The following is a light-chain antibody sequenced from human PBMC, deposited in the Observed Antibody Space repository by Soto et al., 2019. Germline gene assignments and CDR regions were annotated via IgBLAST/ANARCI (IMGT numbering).Light chain of an antibody. CDR3: QKYNRAPLT. CDR1: QDISNY. CDR2: LAS. Sequence: DIQMTQSPSSLSASVGDRVTITCRASQDISNYLVWYQQKPGQLPKLLIYLASTLQSGVPSRFSASGSGTDFTLTISSLQPEDVGTYYCQKYNRAPLTFGGGTKVEI. V-gene: IGKV1-27*01. J-gene: IGKJ4*01.